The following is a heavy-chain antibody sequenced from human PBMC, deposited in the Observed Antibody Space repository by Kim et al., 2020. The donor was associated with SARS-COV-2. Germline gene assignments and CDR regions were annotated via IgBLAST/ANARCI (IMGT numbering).Heavy chain of an antibody. J-gene: IGHJ4*02. Sequence: SETLSLTCTVSGGSISNYYWSWIRQSPEKGLEWIGYIYYIGNTHFNPTLESRATISVDTSRNQFSLRLNSVTAADTAVYYCARPATITVGTFYYWGPGILVTVSS. CDR1: GGSISNYY. D-gene: IGHD2-2*01. CDR2: IYYIGNT. CDR3: ARPATITVGTFYY. V-gene: IGHV4-59*13.